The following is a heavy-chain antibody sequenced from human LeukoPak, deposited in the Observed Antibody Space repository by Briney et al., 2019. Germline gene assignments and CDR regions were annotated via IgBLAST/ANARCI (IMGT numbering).Heavy chain of an antibody. Sequence: ASVKVSCKASGYTFIAYYMHWVRQAPGQGLEWMGWINPNSGGTNYAQKFQGRVTMTRDTSISTAYMELSRLRSDDTAVYYCARGNAWGNYDKNTPTDYWGQGTLVTVSS. CDR1: GYTFIAYY. D-gene: IGHD4-11*01. CDR3: ARGNAWGNYDKNTPTDY. CDR2: INPNSGGT. J-gene: IGHJ4*02. V-gene: IGHV1-2*02.